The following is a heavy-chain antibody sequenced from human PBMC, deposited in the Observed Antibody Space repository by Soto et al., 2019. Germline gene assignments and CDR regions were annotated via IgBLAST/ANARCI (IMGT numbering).Heavy chain of an antibody. CDR3: ARGKATVTTFKYFYYGMNV. D-gene: IGHD4-4*01. CDR2: IDHSGST. V-gene: IGHV4-34*01. CDR1: GGSFSGYY. J-gene: IGHJ6*02. Sequence: SETLSLTCAVYGGSFSGYYWSWIRQPPGKGLEWIGEIDHSGSTNYNPSLKSRVTISVDKSKNQFSLKLSSVTAAATAVYYCARGKATVTTFKYFYYGMNVWGQGTTVTVSS.